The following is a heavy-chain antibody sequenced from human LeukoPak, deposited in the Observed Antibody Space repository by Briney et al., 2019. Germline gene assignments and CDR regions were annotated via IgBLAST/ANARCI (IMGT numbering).Heavy chain of an antibody. V-gene: IGHV4-34*01. Sequence: PSETLSLTCAVYGGSFSDYYWSCIRQPPGKGLEWIGEINHSGITNYNPSLKSRVTISVDTSKNQFSLKLSSVTAADTAVYYCAYSSAFQQHLGQGTLVTVSS. D-gene: IGHD3-22*01. CDR3: AYSSAFQQH. J-gene: IGHJ1*01. CDR1: GGSFSDYY. CDR2: INHSGIT.